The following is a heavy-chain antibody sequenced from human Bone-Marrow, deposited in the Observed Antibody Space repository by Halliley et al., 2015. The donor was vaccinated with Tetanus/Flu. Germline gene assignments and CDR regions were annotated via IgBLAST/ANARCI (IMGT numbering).Heavy chain of an antibody. J-gene: IGHJ4*01. D-gene: IGHD5-12*01. V-gene: IGHV4-61*03. CDR2: IYNRATT. CDR3: ATGGGYLIDY. Sequence: KGLEWIGYIYNRATTDYNPSFKSRVTISVDMSKNHLSLKLRSVTAADTAVYFCATGGGYLIDYWGHGTLVTVSS.